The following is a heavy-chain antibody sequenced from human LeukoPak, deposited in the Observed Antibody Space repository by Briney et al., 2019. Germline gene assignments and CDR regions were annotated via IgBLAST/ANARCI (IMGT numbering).Heavy chain of an antibody. V-gene: IGHV3-7*05. J-gene: IGHJ4*02. CDR3: AREDQPRGTFDY. D-gene: IGHD2-15*01. CDR2: IKQDGSEK. Sequence: GGSLRLSCAASGFTFSNYWMTWVRQAPGKGLEWVANIKQDGSEKYYVDSVKGRFTISRDNAKNSLYPQMNSLRAEDTALYYCAREDQPRGTFDYWGQGILVTVSS. CDR1: GFTFSNYW.